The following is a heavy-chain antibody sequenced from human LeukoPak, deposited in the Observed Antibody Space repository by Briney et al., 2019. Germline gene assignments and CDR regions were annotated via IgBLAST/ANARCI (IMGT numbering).Heavy chain of an antibody. J-gene: IGHJ4*02. CDR3: ARDIVATAY. D-gene: IGHD5-12*01. V-gene: IGHV1-18*01. Sequence: GASVKVSCKASGYTFTSYGLTWVRQAPGQGLEWMGWISTYNGNTNSAQKLQGRVTMTTDTSTSTAYMELRSLRSDDTAIYYCARDIVATAYWGQGTLVTVSS. CDR1: GYTFTSYG. CDR2: ISTYNGNT.